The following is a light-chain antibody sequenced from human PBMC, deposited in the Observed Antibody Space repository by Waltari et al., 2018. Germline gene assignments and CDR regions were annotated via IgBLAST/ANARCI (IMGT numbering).Light chain of an antibody. Sequence: EIVVTQSPATLSVCPGERGTLSCRASQNVGTSLAWYQQKPGQTPRLLSFGAYSRASVVPARFSGSWSGTDFTLAISSLQSEDFAVYYCQQYEDWPRHSFGGGTTVQIE. CDR2: GAY. CDR1: QNVGTS. CDR3: QQYEDWPRHS. J-gene: IGKJ4*01. V-gene: IGKV3-15*01.